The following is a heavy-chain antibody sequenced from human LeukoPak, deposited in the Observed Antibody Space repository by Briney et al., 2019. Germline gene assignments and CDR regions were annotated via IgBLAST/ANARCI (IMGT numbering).Heavy chain of an antibody. V-gene: IGHV1-18*01. CDR3: ARVYDILTGYYRRTLDY. D-gene: IGHD3-9*01. CDR1: GYTFTSYG. Sequence: ASVKVSCKASGYTFTSYGISWVRQAPGQGLEWMVWISAYNGNTNYAQKLQGRVTMTTDTSTSTAYMELRSLRSDDTAVYYCARVYDILTGYYRRTLDYWGQGTLVTVSS. J-gene: IGHJ4*02. CDR2: ISAYNGNT.